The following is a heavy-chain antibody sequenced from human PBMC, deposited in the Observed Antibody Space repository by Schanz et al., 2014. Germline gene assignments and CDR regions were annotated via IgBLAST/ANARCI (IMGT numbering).Heavy chain of an antibody. Sequence: QVQLVQSGAEVKKPGASVKLSCKASNYIFTKYYIHWFRQAPGQGLEWMGLINPSVGNTNYAQKFRGRVTMTRDTSTSTVYMELSSLRSEDTAVYYCARGGFFDSTSFDSWGQGTLVTVSS. CDR1: NYIFTKYY. CDR2: INPSVGNT. CDR3: ARGGFFDSTSFDS. V-gene: IGHV1-46*03. D-gene: IGHD2-2*01. J-gene: IGHJ4*02.